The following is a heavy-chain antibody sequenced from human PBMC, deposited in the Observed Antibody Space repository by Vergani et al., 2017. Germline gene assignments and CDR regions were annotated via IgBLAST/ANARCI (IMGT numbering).Heavy chain of an antibody. CDR2: IIPIFGTA. D-gene: IGHD3-10*01. CDR3: ARDRTRITMVRGVMRGGGGYYGMDV. J-gene: IGHJ6*02. Sequence: QVQLVQSGAEVKKPGSSVKVSCKASGGTFSSYAISWVRQAPGQGLEWMGGIIPIFGTANYAQKFQGRVTITADKSTSTAYMELSSLRSEDTAVYYCARDRTRITMVRGVMRGGGGYYGMDVWGQGTTVTVSS. CDR1: GGTFSSYA. V-gene: IGHV1-69*06.